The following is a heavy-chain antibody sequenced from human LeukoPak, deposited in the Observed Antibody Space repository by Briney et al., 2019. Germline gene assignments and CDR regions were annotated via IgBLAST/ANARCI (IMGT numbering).Heavy chain of an antibody. J-gene: IGHJ5*02. CDR2: IYWDDDK. CDR3: AHSSHTPFSYRWFDP. Sequence: SGPTLVKPTQTLTLTCTFSGFSLSTSGVGVGWVRQPPEKALEWLALIYWDDDKRYSPSLKSRLTITKDTSKNQVVLTMTNMDPVDTATYYCAHSSHTPFSYRWFDPWGQGTLVTVSS. D-gene: IGHD2-2*02. V-gene: IGHV2-5*02. CDR1: GFSLSTSGVG.